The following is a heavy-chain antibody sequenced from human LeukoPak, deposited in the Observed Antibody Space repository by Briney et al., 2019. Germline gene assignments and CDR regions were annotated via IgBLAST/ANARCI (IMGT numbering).Heavy chain of an antibody. CDR2: IYYSGST. J-gene: IGHJ4*02. CDR1: GGSISSSSYY. V-gene: IGHV4-39*07. Sequence: PSETLSLTCTVSGGSISSSSYYWGWIRQPPGKGLEWIGSIYYSGSTNYNPSLKSRVTMSVDTSKNQFSLKLSSVTAADTAVYYCAREDSSGYYYLVSYWGQGTLVTVSS. D-gene: IGHD3-22*01. CDR3: AREDSSGYYYLVSY.